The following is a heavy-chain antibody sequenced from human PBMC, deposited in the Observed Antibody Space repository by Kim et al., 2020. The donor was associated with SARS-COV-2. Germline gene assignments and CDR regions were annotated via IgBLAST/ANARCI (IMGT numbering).Heavy chain of an antibody. V-gene: IGHV3-33*06. J-gene: IGHJ5*02. Sequence: GGSLRLSCAASGFTFSSYGMHWVRQAPGKGLEWVAVIWYDGSNKYYADSVKGRFTISRDNSKNTLYLQMNSLRAEDTAVYYCAKDGSRARYFDWFPEGSWFDPWGQEPWSPSPQ. CDR3: AKDGSRARYFDWFPEGSWFDP. CDR1: GFTFSSYG. D-gene: IGHD3-9*01. CDR2: IWYDGSNK.